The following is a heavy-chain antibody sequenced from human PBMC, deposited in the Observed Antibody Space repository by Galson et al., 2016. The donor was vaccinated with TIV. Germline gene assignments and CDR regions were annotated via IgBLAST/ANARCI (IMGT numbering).Heavy chain of an antibody. CDR3: AKGGGYGDVYFDF. J-gene: IGHJ4*02. CDR2: ISVSGGRT. D-gene: IGHD4-17*01. CDR1: TLKSSSYA. Sequence: SLRLSCAGSTLKSSSYAMSWVRQAPGKGLEWVSAISVSGGRTYYADSVKGRFTISRDNSKNTVYLQTNSLRAEDTAVYYCAKGGGYGDVYFDFWVQGTLVTVSS. V-gene: IGHV3-23*01.